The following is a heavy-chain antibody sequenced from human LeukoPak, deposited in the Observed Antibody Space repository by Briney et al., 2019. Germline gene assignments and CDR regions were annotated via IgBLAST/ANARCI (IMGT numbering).Heavy chain of an antibody. Sequence: GESLKISCKGFGYSFANYWITWVRQMPGKGLEWMGILYPGDSDSRYSPSVQGQVTISADRSISTAYLHWSSLKVSDTAMYYCARASRDGYNQNFDYWGQGTLVTVSS. CDR3: ARASRDGYNQNFDY. V-gene: IGHV5-51*01. D-gene: IGHD5-24*01. CDR1: GYSFANYW. CDR2: LYPGDSDS. J-gene: IGHJ4*02.